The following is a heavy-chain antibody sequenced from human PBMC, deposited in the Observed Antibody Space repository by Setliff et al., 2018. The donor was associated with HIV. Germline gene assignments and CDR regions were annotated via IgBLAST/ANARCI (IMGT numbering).Heavy chain of an antibody. CDR3: ARGLNYYGSGSYLPLGY. Sequence: ETLSLTCAVYGESFNDYYWTWIRQPPGKGLEWIGEIDHSGNIKYHASLKSRVTISKDTSKNQISLKLRSVTAADTSAYYCARGLNYYGSGSYLPLGYWGQGTLVTVSS. J-gene: IGHJ4*02. CDR2: IDHSGNI. D-gene: IGHD3-10*01. V-gene: IGHV4-34*01. CDR1: GESFNDYY.